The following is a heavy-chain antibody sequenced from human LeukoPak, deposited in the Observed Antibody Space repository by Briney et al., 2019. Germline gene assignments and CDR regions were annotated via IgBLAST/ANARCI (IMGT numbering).Heavy chain of an antibody. V-gene: IGHV3-23*01. J-gene: IGHJ4*02. CDR2: ITGSAT. CDR3: ATLYETHSDY. D-gene: IGHD2/OR15-2a*01. Sequence: PGGSLRLSCAASGITLSKYTLSWVRLAPGKGLEWVSCITGSATLYADFVKGRFTVSRDNSRNTAYLQLNSLSVADTAIYYCATLYETHSDYWGQGTPVTVSS. CDR1: GITLSKYT.